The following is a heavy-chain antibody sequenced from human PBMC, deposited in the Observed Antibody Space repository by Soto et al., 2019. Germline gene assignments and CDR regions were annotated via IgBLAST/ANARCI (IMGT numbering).Heavy chain of an antibody. CDR3: AHRRESGSYFDY. D-gene: IGHD1-26*01. J-gene: IGHJ4*02. CDR1: GFSLSTSGVG. CDR2: IYWDDDK. Sequence: QITLKESGPPLVKPTQTLTLTCTFSGFSLSTSGVGVGWIRQPPGKALEWLALIYWDDDKRYSPSLKSRLTITKDTSKNQVVLTMTNMDPVDTATYYCAHRRESGSYFDYWGQGTLVTVSS. V-gene: IGHV2-5*02.